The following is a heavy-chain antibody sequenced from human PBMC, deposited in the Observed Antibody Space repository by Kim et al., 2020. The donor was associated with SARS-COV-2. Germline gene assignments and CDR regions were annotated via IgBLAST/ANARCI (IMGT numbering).Heavy chain of an antibody. Sequence: NYSPSFQGHVTISAHKSISTAYLQWSSLKASDTAMYYCARRSSSLGSFDYWGQGTLVTVSS. D-gene: IGHD6-6*01. V-gene: IGHV5-10-1*01. J-gene: IGHJ4*02. CDR3: ARRSSSLGSFDY.